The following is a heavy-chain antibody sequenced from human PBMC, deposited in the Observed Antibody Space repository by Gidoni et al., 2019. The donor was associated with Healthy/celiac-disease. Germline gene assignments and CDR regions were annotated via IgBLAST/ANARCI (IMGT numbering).Heavy chain of an antibody. V-gene: IGHV3-48*01. Sequence: EVQLVESGGGLVQPGGSLRLSCAASGFTFSSSSMNWVRQAPGKGLEWVSYISSSSSTIYYADSVKGRFTISRDNAKNSLYLQMNSLRAEDTAVYYCARDFVYCGGDCSAYYYYYYGMDVWGQGTTVTVSS. D-gene: IGHD2-21*02. CDR3: ARDFVYCGGDCSAYYYYYYGMDV. CDR1: GFTFSSSS. CDR2: ISSSSSTI. J-gene: IGHJ6*02.